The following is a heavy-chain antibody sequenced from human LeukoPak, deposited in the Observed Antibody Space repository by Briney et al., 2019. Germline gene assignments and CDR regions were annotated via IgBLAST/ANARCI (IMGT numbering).Heavy chain of an antibody. D-gene: IGHD3-22*01. CDR2: ICSGGTI. J-gene: IGHJ4*02. CDR3: AREGSYDGSTMWYFDY. V-gene: IGHV3-53*01. CDR1: GFTVSSNY. Sequence: GGSLRLSCAASGFTVSSNYMAWVRQAPGKVLEWVSVICSGGTIYYADSVKGRFTISRDNSKNTLYLQMNSLRAEDTAVYYCAREGSYDGSTMWYFDYWGQGTLVTVSS.